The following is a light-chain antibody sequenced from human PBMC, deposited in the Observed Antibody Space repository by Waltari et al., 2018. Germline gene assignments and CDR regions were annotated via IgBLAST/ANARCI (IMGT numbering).Light chain of an antibody. CDR1: SSDVGGYKY. V-gene: IGLV2-14*01. J-gene: IGLJ2*01. Sequence: QSALTQPASVSGSPGQSITISCTGTSSDVGGYKYVSWYQQHPGKAPKLSIYEVSKRPSGVSNRFSGSKSGNTASLTISGLQAEDEADYYCSSYTSSSTPVFGGGTKLTVL. CDR3: SSYTSSSTPV. CDR2: EVS.